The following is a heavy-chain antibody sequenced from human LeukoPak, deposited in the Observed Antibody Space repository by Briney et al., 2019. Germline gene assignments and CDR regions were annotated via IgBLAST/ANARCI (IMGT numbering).Heavy chain of an antibody. CDR3: ARPMVRGVIAYDAFDI. CDR1: GFTFSSYW. Sequence: GGSLRLSCAASGFTFSSYWMSWVRQAPGKGLEWVANIKQDGSEKYYVDSVKGRFTISRDNAKNSLYLQMNSLRAEDTAVYYCARPMVRGVIAYDAFDIWGQGTMVTVSS. J-gene: IGHJ3*02. V-gene: IGHV3-7*01. D-gene: IGHD3-10*01. CDR2: IKQDGSEK.